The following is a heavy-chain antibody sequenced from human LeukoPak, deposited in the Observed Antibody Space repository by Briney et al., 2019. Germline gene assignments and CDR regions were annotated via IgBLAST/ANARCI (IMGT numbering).Heavy chain of an antibody. J-gene: IGHJ4*02. CDR1: GYTFTSYG. CDR2: ISAYNGNT. V-gene: IGHV1-18*01. CDR3: ARVLWFGEPHDY. D-gene: IGHD3-10*01. Sequence: ASVKVSCKASGYTFTSYGISWVRQAPGQGLEWMGWISAYNGNTNYAQKLQGRVTMTADTSTSTAYMELRSLRSDDTAVYYCARVLWFGEPHDYWGQGTLVTVSS.